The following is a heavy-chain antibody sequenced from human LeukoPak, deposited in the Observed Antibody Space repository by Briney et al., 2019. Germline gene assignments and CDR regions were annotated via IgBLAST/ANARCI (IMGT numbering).Heavy chain of an antibody. CDR1: GFTFSSYE. Sequence: PGGSLRLSCAASGFTFSSYEMNWFRQAPGKGLEWVSYISSSGSTIYYADSVKGRFTISRDNAKNSLYLQMNSLRAEDTAVYYCARGDGDATYYYYMDVWGKGTTVTVSS. CDR3: ARGDGDATYYYYMDV. J-gene: IGHJ6*03. CDR2: ISSSGSTI. D-gene: IGHD4-17*01. V-gene: IGHV3-48*03.